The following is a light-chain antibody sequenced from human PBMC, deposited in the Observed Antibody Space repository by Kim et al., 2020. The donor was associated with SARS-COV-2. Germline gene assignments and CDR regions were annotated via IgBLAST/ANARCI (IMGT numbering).Light chain of an antibody. CDR3: QQYGSSPLIT. CDR1: QSISSTY. CDR2: GAS. Sequence: EIVLTQSPGTLSLSPGERGTLSCRDSQSISSTYLAWYQQKPGQAPRLLIYGASSRATGIPDRFSGSGSGTDFTLTISRLEPEDFAVYYCQQYGSSPLITFGQGTRLEIK. V-gene: IGKV3-20*01. J-gene: IGKJ5*01.